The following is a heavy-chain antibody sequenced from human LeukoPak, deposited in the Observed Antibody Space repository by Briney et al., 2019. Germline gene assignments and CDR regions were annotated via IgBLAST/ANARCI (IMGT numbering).Heavy chain of an antibody. CDR2: IYTSGST. J-gene: IGHJ6*03. V-gene: IGHV4-61*02. CDR1: GNSISSGDNY. D-gene: IGHD3-16*01. CDR3: ARVEGGRYAYTTRGPYYYYMDV. Sequence: SETLSLTCTVSGNSISSGDNYWSWIRQPAGTGLVWIGRIYTSGSTNYNPSLKSRVTISVDTSKNQFSLKLSCVTAADTAVYYCARVEGGRYAYTTRGPYYYYMDVWGKGTTVTISS.